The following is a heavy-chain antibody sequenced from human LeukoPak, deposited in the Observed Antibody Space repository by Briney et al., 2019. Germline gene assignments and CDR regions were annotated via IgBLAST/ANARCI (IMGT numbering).Heavy chain of an antibody. CDR1: GFTFDDYA. CDR2: ISWNSGSI. V-gene: IGHV3-9*01. CDR3: AKDMLATVVTPSDY. D-gene: IGHD4-23*01. J-gene: IGHJ4*02. Sequence: PGGSLRLSCAASGFTFDDYAMHWVRQAPGKGLGWVSGISWNSGSIGYADSVKGRFTISRDNAKNSLYLQMNSLRAEDTALYYCAKDMLATVVTPSDYWGQGTLVTVSS.